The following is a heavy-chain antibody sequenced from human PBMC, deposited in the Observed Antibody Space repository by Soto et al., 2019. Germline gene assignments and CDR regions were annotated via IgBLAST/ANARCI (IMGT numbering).Heavy chain of an antibody. D-gene: IGHD5-12*01. CDR2: IYWDDDK. CDR1: GFSLSTSGVG. J-gene: IGHJ4*02. Sequence: SGPTLVNPTQTLTLTCTFSGFSLSTSGVGVGWIRQPPGKALEWLALIYWDDDKSYSPSLKSRLTITKDTSKNQVVLTMTNMDPVDTATYYCARRPIVAPIFDFWGQGTLVTVSS. V-gene: IGHV2-5*02. CDR3: ARRPIVAPIFDF.